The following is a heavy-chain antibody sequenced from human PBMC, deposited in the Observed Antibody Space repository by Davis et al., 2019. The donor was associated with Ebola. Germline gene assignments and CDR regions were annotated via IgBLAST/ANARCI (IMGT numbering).Heavy chain of an antibody. D-gene: IGHD2-8*01. Sequence: ASAKVSCKGSGYYLHWVRQAPGHGLEWIGRINPNRGDTNYAPNFQGRVTMTRGTSIDTAYMELIRLTSDDTAVYYCAREGCSNGVCHDFDYWGQGTLVTVSS. CDR1: GYY. J-gene: IGHJ4*02. V-gene: IGHV1-2*06. CDR2: INPNRGDT. CDR3: AREGCSNGVCHDFDY.